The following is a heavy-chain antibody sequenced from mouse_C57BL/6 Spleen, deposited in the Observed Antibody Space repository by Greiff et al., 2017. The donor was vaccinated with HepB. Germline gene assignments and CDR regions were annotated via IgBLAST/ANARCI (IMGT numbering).Heavy chain of an antibody. J-gene: IGHJ2*01. D-gene: IGHD1-1*01. Sequence: EVKLMESGGGLVKPGGSLKLSCAASGFTFSSYTMSWVRQTPEKRLEWVATISGGGGNTYYPDSVKGRFTISRDNAKNTLYLQMSSLRSEDTALYYCAREGSKFDYWGQGTTLTVSS. CDR3: AREGSKFDY. CDR2: ISGGGGNT. CDR1: GFTFSSYT. V-gene: IGHV5-9*01.